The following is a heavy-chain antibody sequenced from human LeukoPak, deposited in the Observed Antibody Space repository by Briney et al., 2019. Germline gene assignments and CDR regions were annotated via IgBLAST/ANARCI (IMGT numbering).Heavy chain of an antibody. D-gene: IGHD3-3*01. V-gene: IGHV4-59*01. CDR2: IYYSGST. CDR1: GGSISSYY. J-gene: IGHJ2*01. CDR3: PSRRAARPFWNPYWYFDL. Sequence: SETLCLTCTASGGSISSYYWSWIRQPPGKGLEWMGYIYYSGSTNYNPSLMSRGTISVDTSNNQFSQKLSSVLAADAAGLYCPSRRAARPFWNPYWYFDLWGRGTLVTVSS.